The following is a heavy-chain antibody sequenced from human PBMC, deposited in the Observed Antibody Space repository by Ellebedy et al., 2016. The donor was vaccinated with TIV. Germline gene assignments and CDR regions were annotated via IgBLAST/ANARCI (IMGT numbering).Heavy chain of an antibody. J-gene: IGHJ5*02. CDR1: GGSISNYY. V-gene: IGHV4-59*01. Sequence: SETLSLXXTVSGGSISNYYWSWVRQPPGKGLEWIGNVYYSGIADYYPSLKSRASISVDTSKNRFSLTLTSMSAADTAVYYCARAGRWLETNWLDPWGQGTLVVVSS. D-gene: IGHD6-19*01. CDR3: ARAGRWLETNWLDP. CDR2: VYYSGIA.